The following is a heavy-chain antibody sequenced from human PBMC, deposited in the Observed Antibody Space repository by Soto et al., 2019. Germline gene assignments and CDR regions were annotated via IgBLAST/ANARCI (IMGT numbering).Heavy chain of an antibody. J-gene: IGHJ5*02. Sequence: GASVKVSCKASGGTFSSYAISWVRQAPGQGLEWMGGIIPIFGTANYAQKFQGRVTITADESTSTAYMELSSLRSEDTAVYYYARDGIVVPARFDPWGQGTLVTVSS. CDR2: IIPIFGTA. CDR3: ARDGIVVPARFDP. D-gene: IGHD2-2*01. V-gene: IGHV1-69*13. CDR1: GGTFSSYA.